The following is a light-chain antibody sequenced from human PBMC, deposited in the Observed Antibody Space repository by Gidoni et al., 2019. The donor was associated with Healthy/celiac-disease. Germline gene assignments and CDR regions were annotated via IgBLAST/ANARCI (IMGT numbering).Light chain of an antibody. J-gene: IGLJ2*01. V-gene: IGLV2-14*01. CDR2: EVS. Sequence: QSALTQPASVSGSPGHSITISCTGTSSDVGGYNYVSWYQHHPGKAPKLMIYEVSNRPSGVSNRFSGSKSGNTPSLTISGLQAEDEADYYCSSYTSSSTRVFGGGTKLTVL. CDR3: SSYTSSSTRV. CDR1: SSDVGGYNY.